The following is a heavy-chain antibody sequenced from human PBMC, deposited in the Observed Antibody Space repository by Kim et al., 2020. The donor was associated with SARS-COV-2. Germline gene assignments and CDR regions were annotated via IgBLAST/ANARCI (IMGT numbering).Heavy chain of an antibody. J-gene: IGHJ4*02. V-gene: IGHV3-11*05. D-gene: IGHD3-10*01. Sequence: TVKGRFTHSRDNATTSLYLQMSTLRAEDTAVYYCARVLYGAGSHYYFDYWGQGTLVTVSS. CDR3: ARVLYGAGSHYYFDY.